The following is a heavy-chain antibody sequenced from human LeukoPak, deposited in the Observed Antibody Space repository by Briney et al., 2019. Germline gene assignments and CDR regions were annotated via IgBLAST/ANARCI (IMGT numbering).Heavy chain of an antibody. J-gene: IGHJ4*02. CDR2: ISYTSRAR. V-gene: IGHV3-48*01. D-gene: IGHD2-2*01. CDR1: GFTFSSYN. Sequence: GGSLRLSCAASGFTFSSYNMNWVRQGPGKGLEWVSSISYTSRARYYADSVKGRFTISRDNVKNSLYLQMDSLRVEDTAVYYCARAYCSSTSCFGWGQGTLVTVSS. CDR3: ARAYCSSTSCFG.